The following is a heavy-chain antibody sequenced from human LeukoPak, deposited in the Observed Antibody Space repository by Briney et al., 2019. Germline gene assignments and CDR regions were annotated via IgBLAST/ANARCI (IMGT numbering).Heavy chain of an antibody. CDR2: LNGGGDYT. CDR3: VRGSNGWSGMDV. V-gene: IGHV3-74*01. D-gene: IGHD6-19*01. J-gene: IGHJ6*02. Sequence: GGSLRLSCAVSGFTFSNYWMYWVSHGPGKGLVWVSRLNGGGDYTNYEDSVKGRFTISRDNAKNTLYLQMNSLRAEDTAVYYCVRGSNGWSGMDVWGQGTTVTVS. CDR1: GFTFSNYW.